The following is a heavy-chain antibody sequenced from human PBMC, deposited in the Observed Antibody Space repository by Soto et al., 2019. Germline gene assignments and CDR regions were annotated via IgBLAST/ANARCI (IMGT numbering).Heavy chain of an antibody. CDR3: ARGGHVVVVTAALDY. D-gene: IGHD2-21*02. V-gene: IGHV1-46*01. CDR1: GDTFPDYY. Sequence: QVQLMQSGAEVKKPGASVKVSCKASGDTFPDYYIHWVRQAPGQGLEWMGTVNPSGGHATYAQQFLGRVTMTRDTSTSTLYMELTSLTSDDTAVYYCARGGHVVVVTAALDYWGQGTLVTVSA. CDR2: VNPSGGHA. J-gene: IGHJ4*02.